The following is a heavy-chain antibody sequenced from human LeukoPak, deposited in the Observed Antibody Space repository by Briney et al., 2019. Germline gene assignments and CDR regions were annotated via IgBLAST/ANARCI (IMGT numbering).Heavy chain of an antibody. CDR1: GGSISSYY. V-gene: IGHV4-59*12. J-gene: IGHJ3*02. CDR2: IYYTGTT. D-gene: IGHD3-9*01. CDR3: ARGKPNYDILTGYYRGGAFDI. Sequence: SETLSLTCTVSGGSISSYYWGWIRQPPGKGLEWIGFIYYTGTTNYNPSLKSRVTISVDTSKNQFSLKLSSVTAADTAVYYCARGKPNYDILTGYYRGGAFDIWGQGTMVTVSS.